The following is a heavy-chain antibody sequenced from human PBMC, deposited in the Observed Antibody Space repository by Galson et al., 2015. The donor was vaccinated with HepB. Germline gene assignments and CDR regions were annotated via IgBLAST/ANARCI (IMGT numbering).Heavy chain of an antibody. V-gene: IGHV4-34*01. Sequence: LSLTCAVYGGSFSGYYWSWIRQPPGKGLEWIGEINHSGSTNYNPSLKSRVTISVDTSKNQFSLKLSSVTAADTAVYYCARGRRATMVRGVRGWFDPWGQGTLVTVSS. D-gene: IGHD3-10*01. CDR3: ARGRRATMVRGVRGWFDP. CDR2: INHSGST. J-gene: IGHJ5*02. CDR1: GGSFSGYY.